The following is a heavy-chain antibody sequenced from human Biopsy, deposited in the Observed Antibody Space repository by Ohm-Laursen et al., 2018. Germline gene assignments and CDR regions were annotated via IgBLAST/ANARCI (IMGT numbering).Heavy chain of an antibody. CDR2: VMPFFGTA. Sequence: PSVNLSCTPSGGTFSSDIFAWVRQAPGQRPEWMGDVMPFFGTAQYAPKLQGRVSMTADKTTYTAYMALTSLTSEDTAVYFCARHYYDTSGYNWFDPWGQGTLVTVSS. CDR3: ARHYYDTSGYNWFDP. CDR1: GGTFSSDI. J-gene: IGHJ5*02. V-gene: IGHV1-69*06. D-gene: IGHD3-22*01.